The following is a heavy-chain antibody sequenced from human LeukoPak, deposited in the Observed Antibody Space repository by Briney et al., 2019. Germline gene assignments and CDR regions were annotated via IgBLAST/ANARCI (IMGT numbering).Heavy chain of an antibody. J-gene: IGHJ5*02. V-gene: IGHV4-31*03. CDR1: GGSISSGGYY. D-gene: IGHD3-10*01. CDR2: LYYSGST. Sequence: PSETLSLTCTVSGGSISSGGYYWSWIRQHPGKGLEWIGYLYYSGSTYYNPSLKSRVTISVDTSKNQFPLKLSSVTAADTAVYYCARARSPICFGEPEGSWFDPWGQGTLVTVSS. CDR3: ARARSPICFGEPEGSWFDP.